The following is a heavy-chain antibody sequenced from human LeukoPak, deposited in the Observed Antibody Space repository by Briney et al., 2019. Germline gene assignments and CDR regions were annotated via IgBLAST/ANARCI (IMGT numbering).Heavy chain of an antibody. Sequence: GGSLRLSCVVSGFTFSSYSMNWVRQAPGKGLEWVSYISSSSDVIYYADSVRGRFTVSRDNAKNSLYLQVNSLRAEDTAVYYCARDSLLGIVSTTRYYGMDVWGQGTTVTVSS. CDR2: ISSSSDVI. D-gene: IGHD3-22*01. CDR1: GFTFSSYS. CDR3: ARDSLLGIVSTTRYYGMDV. V-gene: IGHV3-48*04. J-gene: IGHJ6*02.